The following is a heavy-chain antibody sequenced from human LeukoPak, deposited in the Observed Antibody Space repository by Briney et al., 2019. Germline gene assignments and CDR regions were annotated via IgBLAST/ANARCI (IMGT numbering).Heavy chain of an antibody. CDR1: GGTFTSYA. CDR3: ARALTYCSGGSCYSLDAFDI. D-gene: IGHD2-15*01. CDR2: IIPIFGTA. V-gene: IGHV1-69*13. J-gene: IGHJ3*02. Sequence: SVKVSCKASGGTFTSYAISWVRQAPGQGLEWMGGIIPIFGTANYAQKFQGRVTITADESTSTAYMELSSLRSEDTAVYYCARALTYCSGGSCYSLDAFDIWGQGTMVTVSS.